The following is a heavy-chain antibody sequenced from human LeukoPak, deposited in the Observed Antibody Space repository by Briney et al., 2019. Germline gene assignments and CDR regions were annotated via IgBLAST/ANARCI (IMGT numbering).Heavy chain of an antibody. J-gene: IGHJ5*02. CDR1: GFTFSSYW. V-gene: IGHV3-74*01. Sequence: GGSLRLSCAASGFTFSSYWMHWVRQAPGKGLVWVSRINTDGSTTTYADSVKGRFAISRDNAKSTLYLQMNSLRAEDTAEYFCARDFFVSGESFFGPWGQGTLVTVSS. CDR3: ARDFFVSGESFFGP. CDR2: INTDGSTT. D-gene: IGHD3-10*01.